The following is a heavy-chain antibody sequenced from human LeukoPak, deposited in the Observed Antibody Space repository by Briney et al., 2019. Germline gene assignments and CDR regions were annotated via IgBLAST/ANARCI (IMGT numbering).Heavy chain of an antibody. V-gene: IGHV4-39*07. D-gene: IGHD2-15*01. CDR3: ARARVGGSRPFDY. CDR2: IYHSGST. CDR1: GGSISSSSYY. J-gene: IGHJ4*02. Sequence: SETLSLTCTVSGGSISSSSYYWGWIRQPPGKGLEWIGSIYHSGSTYYNPSLKSRVTISVDTSKNQFSLKLSSVTAADTAVYYCARARVGGSRPFDYWGQGTLVTVSS.